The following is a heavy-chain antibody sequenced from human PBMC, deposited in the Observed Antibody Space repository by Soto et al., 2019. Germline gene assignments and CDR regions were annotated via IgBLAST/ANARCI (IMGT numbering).Heavy chain of an antibody. J-gene: IGHJ4*02. D-gene: IGHD2-21*01. V-gene: IGHV4-30-2*01. CDR3: ARGYVVAIDY. CDR2: IYHSGST. CDR1: GGSISSGGYS. Sequence: QQQLQESGSGLVKPSQTLSLTCAVSGGSISSGGYSWSWIRQPPGKGLEWIAYIYHSGSTYYNPSLKGRVTISVDRSKSQFSLKLSSVTAADTAVYYCARGYVVAIDYWGQGTLVTVSS.